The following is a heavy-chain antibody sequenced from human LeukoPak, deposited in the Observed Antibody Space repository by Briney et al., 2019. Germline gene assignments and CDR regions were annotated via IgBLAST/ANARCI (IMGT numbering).Heavy chain of an antibody. CDR1: GSGFTFRNAW. J-gene: IGHJ4*02. Sequence: GGSLRLSCTASGSGFTFRNAWMSWVRQAPGKGLEWVGRIRSKTDGGTTDYVAPVKGRFTISRDDSKDTLYLQMNSLETEDTGVYYCTTEWDWGQGTLVTVSS. V-gene: IGHV3-15*01. CDR3: TTEWD. CDR2: IRSKTDGGTT. D-gene: IGHD1-26*01.